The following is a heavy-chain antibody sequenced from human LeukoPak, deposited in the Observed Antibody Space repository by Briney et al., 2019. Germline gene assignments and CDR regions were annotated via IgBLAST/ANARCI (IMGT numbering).Heavy chain of an antibody. Sequence: GGSLRHSCAASGFTFSSYEMNWVRQAPGKGLEWLSYISSSGNTIYYADSVKARFTISRDNAENSVFLQMNSLRAEDTAVYYCAVRLLEWYPWGQGTLVTVSS. CDR2: ISSSGNTI. CDR1: GFTFSSYE. D-gene: IGHD3-3*01. V-gene: IGHV3-48*03. J-gene: IGHJ5*02. CDR3: AVRLLEWYP.